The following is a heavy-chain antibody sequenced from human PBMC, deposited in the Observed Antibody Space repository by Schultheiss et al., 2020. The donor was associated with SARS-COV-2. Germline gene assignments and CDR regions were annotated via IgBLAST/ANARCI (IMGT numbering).Heavy chain of an antibody. CDR3: AKEGATIFGVVINNWFDP. CDR2: ISGSGGST. D-gene: IGHD3-3*01. J-gene: IGHJ5*02. CDR1: GFTFSNYA. Sequence: GGSLRLSCAASGFTFSNYAMSWVRQAPGKGLEWVSAISGSGGSTYYADSVKGRFTISRDNSKNTLYLQMNSLRAEDTAVYYCAKEGATIFGVVINNWFDPWGQGTLVTVSS. V-gene: IGHV3-23*01.